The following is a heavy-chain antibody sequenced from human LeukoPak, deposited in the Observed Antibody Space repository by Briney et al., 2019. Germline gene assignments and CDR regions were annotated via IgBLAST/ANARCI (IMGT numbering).Heavy chain of an antibody. J-gene: IGHJ4*02. CDR2: INPNSGDT. Sequence: GASVKVSCKASGYTFTGYYIYWVRQAPGQGLEWMGWINPNSGDTSYAQKFQGRVTMTRDTSVSTAYMELSRLGSDDTAVYYCAKPDDSSGSYLYYFDYWGQGTLVTVSS. D-gene: IGHD3-22*01. CDR3: AKPDDSSGSYLYYFDY. V-gene: IGHV1-2*02. CDR1: GYTFTGYY.